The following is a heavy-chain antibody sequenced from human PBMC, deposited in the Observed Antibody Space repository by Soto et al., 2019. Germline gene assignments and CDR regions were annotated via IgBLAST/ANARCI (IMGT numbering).Heavy chain of an antibody. Sequence: SETLSLTCTVSGGSISSYYWSWIRQPPGKGLEWIGYIYYSGSTNYNPSLKSRVTISVDTSKNQYSLKLSSVTAADTAVYYCARVLWGSDAFDYWGQGTLDTV. CDR2: IYYSGST. D-gene: IGHD7-27*01. CDR3: ARVLWGSDAFDY. V-gene: IGHV4-59*01. J-gene: IGHJ4*02. CDR1: GGSISSYY.